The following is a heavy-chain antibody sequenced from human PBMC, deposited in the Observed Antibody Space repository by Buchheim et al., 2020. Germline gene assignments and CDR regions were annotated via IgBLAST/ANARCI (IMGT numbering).Heavy chain of an antibody. CDR2: AYYSGRP. D-gene: IGHD2-15*01. CDR3: ARARATGWFDP. V-gene: IGHV4-30-4*07. Sequence: QVQLQESGPGLVKPSQTLSLTCAVSGDSISSGTYFWSGIRQPPGKGLEWIGYAYYSGRPYYNPSLKSRVTISVATSKNQFSLKLSSVTAADTAVYYCARARATGWFDPWGQGTL. J-gene: IGHJ5*02. CDR1: GDSISSGTYF.